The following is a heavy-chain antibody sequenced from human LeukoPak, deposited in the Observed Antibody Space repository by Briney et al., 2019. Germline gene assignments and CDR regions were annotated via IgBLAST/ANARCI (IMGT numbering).Heavy chain of an antibody. CDR2: ISSSSSYT. CDR3: ASMVDTAMVTSDY. D-gene: IGHD5-18*01. CDR1: GFTFSDYY. V-gene: IGHV3-11*06. J-gene: IGHJ4*02. Sequence: GGSLRLSCAASGFTFSDYYLTWIRQAPGKGLEWVSYISSSSSYTNYADSVKGRFTISRDNAKNSLYLQMNSLRDEDTAVYYCASMVDTAMVTSDYWGQGTLVTVSS.